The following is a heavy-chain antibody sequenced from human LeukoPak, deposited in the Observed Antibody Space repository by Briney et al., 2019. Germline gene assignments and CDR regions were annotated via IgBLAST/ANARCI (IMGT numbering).Heavy chain of an antibody. J-gene: IGHJ4*02. D-gene: IGHD3-22*01. CDR2: INHSGST. CDR1: GGSFSGYY. Sequence: SETLSLTCAVYGGSFSGYYWSWIRQPPGKGQEWIGGINHSGSTNYNPSLKSRVTIPVDTSKNQFSLKLSSVTAADTAVYYCARGPLDYDSSGYNDYWGQGTLVTVSS. V-gene: IGHV4-34*01. CDR3: ARGPLDYDSSGYNDY.